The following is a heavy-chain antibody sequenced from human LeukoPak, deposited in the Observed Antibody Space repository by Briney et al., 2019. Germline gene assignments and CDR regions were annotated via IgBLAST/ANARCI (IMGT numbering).Heavy chain of an antibody. CDR1: GYTFTDYY. CDR3: ARDLIVGATFNPTADY. CDR2: INPNSGGT. Sequence: GASVKVSCKASGYTFTDYYMHWVRQAPGQGLEWMGWINPNSGGTNYAQKFQGRVTMTRDTSISTAYMELSRLRSDDTAVYYCARDLIVGATFNPTADYWGQGTLVTVSS. J-gene: IGHJ4*02. D-gene: IGHD1-26*01. V-gene: IGHV1-2*02.